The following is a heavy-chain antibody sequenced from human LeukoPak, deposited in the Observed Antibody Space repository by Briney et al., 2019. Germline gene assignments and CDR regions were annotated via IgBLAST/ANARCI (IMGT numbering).Heavy chain of an antibody. V-gene: IGHV3-23*01. D-gene: IGHD3-3*01. J-gene: IGHJ6*02. CDR2: ISGSGGST. CDR1: GFTFSSYA. Sequence: GGSLRLSCAASGFTFSSYAMSWVRQAPGKGLEWVSAISGSGGSTYYADSVKGRFTISRDNSKNTLYLQMNSLRAEDTAVYYCAKEGSYDFWSGYHYYYGMDVWGQGTTVTVSS. CDR3: AKEGSYDFWSGYHYYYGMDV.